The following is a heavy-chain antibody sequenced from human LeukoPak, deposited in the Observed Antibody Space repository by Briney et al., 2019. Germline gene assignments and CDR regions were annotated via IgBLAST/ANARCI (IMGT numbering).Heavy chain of an antibody. CDR2: TNHRGST. Sequence: SETLSLTCAVYGGSFSDYYWSWIRQSPGMGLEWIGETNHRGSTNYNPSLKSRVTISVDTSKNHFSLKLRYVTAADTAIYYCATSGTYYAFDDYWGQGTLVTVSS. CDR1: GGSFSDYY. J-gene: IGHJ4*02. V-gene: IGHV4-34*01. D-gene: IGHD1-26*01. CDR3: ATSGTYYAFDDY.